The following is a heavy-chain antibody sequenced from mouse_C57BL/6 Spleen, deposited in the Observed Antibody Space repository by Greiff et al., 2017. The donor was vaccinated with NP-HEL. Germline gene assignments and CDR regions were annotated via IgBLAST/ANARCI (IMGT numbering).Heavy chain of an antibody. J-gene: IGHJ3*01. CDR1: GYSFTGYY. CDR3: ARRGSTMITSFAY. Sequence: EVQLQQSGPELVKPGASVKISCKASGYSFTGYYMNWVKQSPEKSLEWIGEINPSTGGTTYNQKFKAKATLTVDKSSSTAYMQLKSLTSEDSAVYYCARRGSTMITSFAYWGQGTLVTVSA. V-gene: IGHV1-42*01. D-gene: IGHD2-4*01. CDR2: INPSTGGT.